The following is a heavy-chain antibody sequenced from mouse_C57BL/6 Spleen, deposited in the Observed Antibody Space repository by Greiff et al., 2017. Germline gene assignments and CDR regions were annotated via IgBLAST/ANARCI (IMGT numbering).Heavy chain of an antibody. V-gene: IGHV1-55*01. CDR2: IYPGSGST. J-gene: IGHJ2*01. CDR3: ARGYYDDDGDFDY. D-gene: IGHD2-4*01. CDR1: GYTFTSYW. Sequence: VQLQQPGAELVKPGASVKMSCKASGYTFTSYWITWVKQRPGQGLEWIGDIYPGSGSTNYNEKFKSKATLTVDTSSSTAYMQLSSLTSEDSAVYYCARGYYDDDGDFDYWGQGTTLTVAS.